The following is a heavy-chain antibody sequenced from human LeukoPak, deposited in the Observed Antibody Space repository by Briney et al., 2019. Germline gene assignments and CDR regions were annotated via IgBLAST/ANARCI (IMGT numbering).Heavy chain of an antibody. D-gene: IGHD1-26*01. CDR1: GFTFSDYY. V-gene: IGHV3-11*01. J-gene: IGHJ4*02. CDR2: ISSSGNTI. CDR3: AKTTLGSYYYFGY. Sequence: KPGGSLRLSCAASGFTFSDYYMSWIRQAPGKGLEWVSYISSSGNTIYYADSVKGRFTIPRDNAKNSLYLQMNSLRAEDTAVYYCAKTTLGSYYYFGYWGQGTLVTVSS.